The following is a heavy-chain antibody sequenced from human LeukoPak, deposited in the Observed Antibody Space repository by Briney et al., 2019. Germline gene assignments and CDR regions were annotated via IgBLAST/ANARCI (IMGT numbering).Heavy chain of an antibody. CDR3: ARPSFHCSSTSCYTGYGMDV. CDR2: ISAYNGNT. D-gene: IGHD2-2*02. V-gene: IGHV1-18*01. CDR1: GYTFTSYG. Sequence: ASVKVSCKASGYTFTSYGISWVRQDPGQGLEWMGWISAYNGNTNYAQKLQGRVTMTTDTSTSTAYMELRSLRSDDTAVYYCARPSFHCSSTSCYTGYGMDVWGQGTTVTVSS. J-gene: IGHJ6*02.